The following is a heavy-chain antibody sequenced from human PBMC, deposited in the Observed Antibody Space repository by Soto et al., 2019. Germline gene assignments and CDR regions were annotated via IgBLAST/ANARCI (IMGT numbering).Heavy chain of an antibody. V-gene: IGHV4-59*01. CDR3: ARDPGSGYPLDY. CDR1: GGSISSYY. Sequence: SETLSLTCTVSGGSISSYYWSWIRQPPGKGLEWIGYIYYSGSTNYNPSLKSRVTISVDTSKNQFSLKLSSVTAADTAVYYCARDPGSGYPLDYWGQGTLVTVSS. J-gene: IGHJ4*02. CDR2: IYYSGST. D-gene: IGHD3-22*01.